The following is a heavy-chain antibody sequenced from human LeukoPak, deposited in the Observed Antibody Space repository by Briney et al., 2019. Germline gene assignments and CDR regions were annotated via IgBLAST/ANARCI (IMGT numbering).Heavy chain of an antibody. CDR3: AKNGDGYNAYYFDY. CDR2: ISYDGSNK. D-gene: IGHD5-24*01. J-gene: IGHJ4*02. Sequence: QPGGSLRLSCAASGFTFSSYAMHWVRQAPGKGLEWVAVISYDGSNKYYADSVKGRFTISRDNSKNTLYLQTNSLRAEDTAVYYCAKNGDGYNAYYFDYWGQGTLVTVSS. CDR1: GFTFSSYA. V-gene: IGHV3-30-3*02.